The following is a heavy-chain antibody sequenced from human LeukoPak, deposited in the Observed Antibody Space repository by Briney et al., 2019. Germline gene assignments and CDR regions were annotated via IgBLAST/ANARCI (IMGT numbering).Heavy chain of an antibody. CDR1: GFTVSSNS. J-gene: IGHJ5*02. Sequence: GGSLRLSCTVSGFTVSSNSMSWVRQAPGKGLEWVSFIYSGGNTHYSDSVKGRFTISRDNSKNTLYLQMNSLRAEDTAVYYCARYLYGDYGWFDPWGQGNLVTVSS. CDR2: IYSGGNT. CDR3: ARYLYGDYGWFDP. V-gene: IGHV3-53*01. D-gene: IGHD4-17*01.